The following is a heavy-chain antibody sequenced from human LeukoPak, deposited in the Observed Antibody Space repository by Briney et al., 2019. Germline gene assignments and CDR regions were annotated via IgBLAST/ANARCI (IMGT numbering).Heavy chain of an antibody. CDR1: GGSISSYY. CDR2: IYYSGST. D-gene: IGHD6-6*01. V-gene: IGHV4-59*12. CDR3: ARDKSSSQGRYYYYGMDV. Sequence: SETLSLTCTVSGGSISSYYWSWIRQPPGKGLEWIGYIYYSGSTNYNPSLKSRVTISVDTSKNQFSLKLSSVTAADTAVYYCARDKSSSQGRYYYYGMDVWGQGTTVTVSS. J-gene: IGHJ6*02.